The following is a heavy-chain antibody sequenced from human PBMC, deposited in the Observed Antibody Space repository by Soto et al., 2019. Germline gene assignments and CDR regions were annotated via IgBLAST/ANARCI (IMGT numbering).Heavy chain of an antibody. Sequence: SETLSLTCTVSGGSISSSSYYWGWIRQPPGKGLEWIGRIYYSGSTYYNPSLKSRVTIFVDTSKNQFSLHLRSVTAPDTAVYYRARRRIAARPGWCDPCRRGTRVTVSS. CDR3: ARRRIAARPGWCDP. V-gene: IGHV4-39*01. D-gene: IGHD6-6*01. J-gene: IGHJ5*02. CDR1: GGSISSSSYY. CDR2: IYYSGST.